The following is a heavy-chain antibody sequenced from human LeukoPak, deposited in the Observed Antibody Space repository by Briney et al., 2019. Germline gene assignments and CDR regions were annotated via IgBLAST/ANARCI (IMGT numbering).Heavy chain of an antibody. J-gene: IGHJ3*02. Sequence: GGSLRLSCAASGFTVSRDYMSWVRQAPGKGLELVSFICSDGRTYYADSVKGRFTISRDNSRNTLYLQMNYLSAEDSAVYYCARYVDSYYDSSGYYCDYDAFDIWGQGTMVTVSS. CDR2: ICSDGRT. V-gene: IGHV3-53*01. CDR1: GFTVSRDY. CDR3: ARYVDSYYDSSGYYCDYDAFDI. D-gene: IGHD3-22*01.